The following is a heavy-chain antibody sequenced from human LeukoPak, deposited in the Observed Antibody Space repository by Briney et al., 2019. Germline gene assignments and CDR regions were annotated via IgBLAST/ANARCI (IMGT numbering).Heavy chain of an antibody. D-gene: IGHD3-10*01. V-gene: IGHV1-2*02. J-gene: IGHJ4*02. CDR1: GYTITNNY. CDR2: INPNSGGA. Sequence: ASVKVSCKASGYTITNNYMHWVRQAPGQGPEWMGWINPNSGGAKFPQKFQGRVTMTRDTSNSTAYMELTGLRSADTAVYYCARGGVRRAKDPYYCDYWGRGTLVTVSS. CDR3: ARGGVRRAKDPYYCDY.